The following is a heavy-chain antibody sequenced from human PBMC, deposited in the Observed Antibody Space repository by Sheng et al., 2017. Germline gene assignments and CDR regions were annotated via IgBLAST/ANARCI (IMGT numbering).Heavy chain of an antibody. J-gene: IGHJ6*02. V-gene: IGHV4-38-2*01. Sequence: QVQLQESGPGLVKPSETLSLTCAVSGYSISSGYYWGWIRQPPGKGLEWIGSIYHSGSTYYNPSLKSRVTISVDTSKNQFSLKLSSVTAADTAVYYCNFKIGGYAILDYGMDVWGQGTTVTVSS. CDR3: NFKIGGYAILDYGMDV. CDR1: GYSISSGYY. CDR2: IYHSGST. D-gene: IGHD2-8*01.